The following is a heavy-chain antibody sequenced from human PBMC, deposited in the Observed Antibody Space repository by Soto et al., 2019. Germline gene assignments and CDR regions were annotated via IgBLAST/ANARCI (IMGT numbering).Heavy chain of an antibody. V-gene: IGHV4-30-4*01. CDR1: GGSISSGDYY. D-gene: IGHD2-15*01. CDR3: ARALPYCSGGSCYSGGFGFDP. CDR2: IYYSGST. Sequence: SETLSLTCTVSGGSISSGDYYWSWIRQPPGKGLEWIGYIYYSGSTYYNPSLKSRVTISVDTSKNQSSLKLSSVTAADTAVYYCARALPYCSGGSCYSGGFGFDPWGQGTLVTVSS. J-gene: IGHJ5*02.